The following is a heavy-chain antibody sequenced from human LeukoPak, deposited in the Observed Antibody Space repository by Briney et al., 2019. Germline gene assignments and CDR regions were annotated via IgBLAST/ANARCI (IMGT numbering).Heavy chain of an antibody. CDR2: ISYDGSNK. V-gene: IGHV3-30-3*01. CDR3: ARDLVSAGFLEWSYYYYGMDV. CDR1: GFTFSSYA. Sequence: PGGSLRLSCAASGFTFSSYAMHWVRQAPGKGLEWVAVISYDGSNKYYADSVEGRFTISRDNSKNTLYLQMNSLRAEDTAVYYCARDLVSAGFLEWSYYYYGMDVWGQGTTVTVSS. D-gene: IGHD3-3*01. J-gene: IGHJ6*02.